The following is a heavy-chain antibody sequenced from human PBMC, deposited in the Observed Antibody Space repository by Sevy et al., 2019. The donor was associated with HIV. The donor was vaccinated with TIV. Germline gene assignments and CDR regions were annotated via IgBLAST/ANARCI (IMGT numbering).Heavy chain of an antibody. CDR1: GYTFTSYD. CDR2: MNPNSGNT. Sequence: ASVKVSCKASGYTFTSYDINWVRQATGQGLEWMGWMNPNSGNTGYAQKFQGRVTMTRNTSISTAYMELGSLRSEDTAVYYCARGRGTAYCSGGSCYRDAFDIWGQGTMVTVSS. CDR3: ARGRGTAYCSGGSCYRDAFDI. V-gene: IGHV1-8*01. J-gene: IGHJ3*02. D-gene: IGHD2-15*01.